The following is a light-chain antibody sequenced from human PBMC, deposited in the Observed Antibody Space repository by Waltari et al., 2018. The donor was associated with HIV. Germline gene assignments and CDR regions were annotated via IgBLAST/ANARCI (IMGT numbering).Light chain of an antibody. V-gene: IGLV2-8*01. CDR2: EVN. CDR3: TTYEGKNNLV. J-gene: IGLJ2*01. Sequence: QSALTQPPSASGSPGQSVTISCTGTSTDIPTYHYVSWYQQHPGEAPKILMYEVNKRPSVVPDRFSGSKSGNTASLTVAGLQADDEADYYCTTYEGKNNLVFGGGTKLTVL. CDR1: STDIPTYHY.